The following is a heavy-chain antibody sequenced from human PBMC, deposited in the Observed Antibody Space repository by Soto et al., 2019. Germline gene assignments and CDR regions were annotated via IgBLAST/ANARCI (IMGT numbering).Heavy chain of an antibody. D-gene: IGHD6-6*01. CDR1: GYSFTTHW. V-gene: IGHV5-10-1*01. Sequence: PGESLKISCQGSGYSFTTHWITWVRQTPGKGLEWMGRIDPSNSYINYSPSFQGHVTISADKSISTAYLQWSSLKASDTAMYYCASCSSSSSRYYGMDVWGQGTTVTVSS. CDR2: IDPSNSYI. J-gene: IGHJ6*02. CDR3: ASCSSSSSRYYGMDV.